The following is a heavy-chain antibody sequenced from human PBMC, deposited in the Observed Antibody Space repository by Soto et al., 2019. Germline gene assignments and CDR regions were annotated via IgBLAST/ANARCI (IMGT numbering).Heavy chain of an antibody. CDR1: GFTFSSYW. Sequence: PGGSLRLSCAASGFTFSSYWMSWVRQAPGRGLEWVANIKPDGSEKYYVDSVKGRFTVSRDNAKNSLHLQMDSLRDEDTAVYYCAREARTAAVGSWGQGTLVTVSS. D-gene: IGHD6-13*01. CDR3: AREARTAAVGS. CDR2: IKPDGSEK. V-gene: IGHV3-7*01. J-gene: IGHJ5*02.